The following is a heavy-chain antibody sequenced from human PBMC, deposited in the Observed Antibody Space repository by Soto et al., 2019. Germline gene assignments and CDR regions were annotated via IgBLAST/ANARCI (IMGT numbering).Heavy chain of an antibody. CDR1: GFTFRSYA. D-gene: IGHD2-21*01. CDR2: ITHDGSQK. CDR3: ARDPFDYGSDIAPPPSRGFDY. Sequence: QVQLVESGGGVVQPGRSLRLSCGVSGFTFRSYAMYWVRQAPGKGLEWVAVITHDGSQKYYADYVKGRFTISRDNSKNTVYLEMNIIREDDTAVYFCARDPFDYGSDIAPPPSRGFDYSGQGTLVTVSS. V-gene: IGHV3-30*04. J-gene: IGHJ4*02.